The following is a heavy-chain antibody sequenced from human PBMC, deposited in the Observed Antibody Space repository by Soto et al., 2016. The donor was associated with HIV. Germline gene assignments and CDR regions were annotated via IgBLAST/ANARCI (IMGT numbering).Heavy chain of an antibody. Sequence: EVQLVESGGGLVQPGRSLRLSCAASGFTFDDYAMHWVRQAPGKGLEWVSGISWNSGSIGYADSVKGRFTISRDNAKNSLYLQMNSLRAEDMALYYCAKAKSSWRTNDAFDIWGQGTMVTVSS. CDR2: ISWNSGSI. CDR1: GFTFDDYA. CDR3: AKAKSSWRTNDAFDI. V-gene: IGHV3-9*03. D-gene: IGHD6-13*01. J-gene: IGHJ3*02.